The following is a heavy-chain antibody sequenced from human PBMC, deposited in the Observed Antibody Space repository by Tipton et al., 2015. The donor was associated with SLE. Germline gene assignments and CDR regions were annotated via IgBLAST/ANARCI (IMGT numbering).Heavy chain of an antibody. D-gene: IGHD3-10*01. J-gene: IGHJ4*02. CDR3: ARDLVRGVSGGY. CDR2: INHSGST. Sequence: TLSLTCAVYGGPFSGYYWSWIRQPPGKGLEWIGEINHSGSTNYNPSLKSRVTISADTSKKRFSLKLSSVTAADTAVYYCARDLVRGVSGGYWGQGTLVTVSS. V-gene: IGHV4-34*01. CDR1: GGPFSGYY.